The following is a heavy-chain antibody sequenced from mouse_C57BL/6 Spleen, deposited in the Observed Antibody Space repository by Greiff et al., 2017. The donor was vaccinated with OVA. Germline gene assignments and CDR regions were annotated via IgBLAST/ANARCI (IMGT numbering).Heavy chain of an antibody. Sequence: VQLQQPGAELVRPGSSVKLSCKASGYTFTSYWMHWVKQRPIQGLEWIGNIDPSDSETHYNQKFKDKATLTVDKSSSTAYMQLSSLTSEDSAVYYCARYDGYYPDYWGQGTTLTVSS. CDR1: GYTFTSYW. V-gene: IGHV1-52*01. J-gene: IGHJ2*01. CDR3: ARYDGYYPDY. CDR2: IDPSDSET. D-gene: IGHD2-3*01.